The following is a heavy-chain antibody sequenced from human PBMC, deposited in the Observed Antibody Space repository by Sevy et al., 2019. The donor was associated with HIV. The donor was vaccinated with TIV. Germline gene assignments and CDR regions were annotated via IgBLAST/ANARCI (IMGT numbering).Heavy chain of an antibody. Sequence: SETLSLTCSVSGGSMNLYYWSWIRQPPGKGLEWIGFIYYSGSTNYNPSLKSRVTISVDTSKNQFSLKLSSVTAADTAVYYCARTPGIAAAGHYYYYGMDVWGQGTTVTVSS. CDR3: ARTPGIAAAGHYYYYGMDV. D-gene: IGHD6-13*01. CDR1: GGSMNLYY. V-gene: IGHV4-59*01. CDR2: IYYSGST. J-gene: IGHJ6*02.